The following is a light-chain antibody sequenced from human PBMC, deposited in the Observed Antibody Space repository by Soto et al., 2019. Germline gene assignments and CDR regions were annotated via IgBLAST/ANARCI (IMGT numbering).Light chain of an antibody. J-gene: IGKJ2*01. CDR3: QQYKDYVYT. CDR1: QTISSW. CDR2: KAS. V-gene: IGKV1-5*03. Sequence: DIQMTQSPSSLSASVGDRVTITCRASQTISSWLAWYQQKPCKAPKLLIYKASTLKSGVPSRFSGSGSGTEFTLTISSLQPDDFATYYCQQYKDYVYTFGQGTKV.